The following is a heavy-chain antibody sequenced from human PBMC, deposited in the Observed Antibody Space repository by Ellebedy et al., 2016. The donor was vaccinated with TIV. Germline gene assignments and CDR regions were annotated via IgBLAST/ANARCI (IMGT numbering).Heavy chain of an antibody. CDR2: ITSDSITI. V-gene: IGHV3-48*04. J-gene: IGHJ6*02. CDR3: ARDALDGDYVGYYGMDV. D-gene: IGHD4-17*01. CDR1: GFTFRTYS. Sequence: PGGSLRLSCAASGFTFRTYSMNWIRQAPGKGLEWVSYITSDSITIYYADSVKGRFTISRDNAKDSLYLQLNSLRAEDTAVYYCARDALDGDYVGYYGMDVWGQGTTVTVSS.